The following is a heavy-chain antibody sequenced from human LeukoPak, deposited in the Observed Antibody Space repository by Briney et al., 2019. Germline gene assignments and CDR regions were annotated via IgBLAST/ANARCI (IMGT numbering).Heavy chain of an antibody. CDR1: GASFSTFY. Sequence: SETLSLTCTVSGASFSTFYWTWIRQPPGGGLEWIGCVYYTGSTNYNPSLKSRVTISIDTSKNQFSLRLTSVTAADTAVYYCARRLGVGDYYFDYWSQGSLVTVSS. CDR2: VYYTGST. CDR3: ARRLGVGDYYFDY. D-gene: IGHD2-21*02. V-gene: IGHV4-59*08. J-gene: IGHJ4*02.